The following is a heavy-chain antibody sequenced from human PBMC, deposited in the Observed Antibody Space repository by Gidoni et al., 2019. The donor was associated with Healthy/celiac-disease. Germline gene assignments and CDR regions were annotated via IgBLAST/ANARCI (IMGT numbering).Heavy chain of an antibody. Sequence: QLQLQASGPGLVKPSETLSLTCTVSGGSISSSSYYWGWIRQPPGKGLEWIGSIYYSGSTYYNPSLKSRVTISVDTSKNQFSLKLSSVTAADTAVYYCARVVYYDSSGYYLDAFDIWGQGTMVTVSS. V-gene: IGHV4-39*07. CDR3: ARVVYYDSSGYYLDAFDI. D-gene: IGHD3-22*01. CDR2: IYYSGST. CDR1: GGSISSSSYY. J-gene: IGHJ3*02.